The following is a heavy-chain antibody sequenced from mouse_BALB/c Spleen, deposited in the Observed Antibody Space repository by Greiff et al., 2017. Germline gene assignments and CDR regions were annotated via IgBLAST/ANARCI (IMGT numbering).Heavy chain of an antibody. D-gene: IGHD2-2*01. Sequence: QVQLQQSGAELVRPGSSVKISCKASGYAFSSYWMNWVKQRPGQGLEWIGQIYPGDGDTNYNGKFKGKATLTADKSSSTAYMQLSSLTSEDSAVYFCARDGYDGPWFAYWGQGTLVTVSA. CDR2: IYPGDGDT. CDR1: GYAFSSYW. CDR3: ARDGYDGPWFAY. J-gene: IGHJ3*01. V-gene: IGHV1-80*01.